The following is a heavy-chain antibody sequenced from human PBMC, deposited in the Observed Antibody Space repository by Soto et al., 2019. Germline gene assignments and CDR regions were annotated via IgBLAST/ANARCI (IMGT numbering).Heavy chain of an antibody. D-gene: IGHD3-10*01. CDR2: IWYDGSNK. Sequence: GGSLRLSCSASGFTFSSYGMHWVRQAPGKGLECVAIIWYDGSNKYYADSVKGRFTISRDNSKNTLYLQMNSLRAEDTAVYYCARDGRQYYGSDPGYFDCWGQGTLVTVSS. CDR3: ARDGRQYYGSDPGYFDC. CDR1: GFTFSSYG. J-gene: IGHJ4*02. V-gene: IGHV3-33*08.